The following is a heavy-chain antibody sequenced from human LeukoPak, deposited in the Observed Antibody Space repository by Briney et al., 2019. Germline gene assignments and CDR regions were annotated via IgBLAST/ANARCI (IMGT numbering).Heavy chain of an antibody. Sequence: GGSLRLSCAASGFTFSSYGMHWVRQAPGKGLEWVAFIRYDGSNKYYADSVKGRFTISRDNSKNTLYLQMNSLRAEDTAVYYCAKDRTMVRGTPFLFDYWGQGTLVTVSS. J-gene: IGHJ4*02. D-gene: IGHD3-10*01. V-gene: IGHV3-30*02. CDR1: GFTFSSYG. CDR2: IRYDGSNK. CDR3: AKDRTMVRGTPFLFDY.